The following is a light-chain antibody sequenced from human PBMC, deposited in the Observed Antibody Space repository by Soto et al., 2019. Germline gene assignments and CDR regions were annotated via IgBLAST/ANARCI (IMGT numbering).Light chain of an antibody. Sequence: DIQMTQSPSSLSASVGDRVTITCRASQSISSYLNWYQQKPGKAPKLLIYAASSLQSGVPSRFSGSGSGTDFTLTISSLQPEDFATYYCQQRSNWPPSLTFGGGTTVEIK. CDR2: AAS. J-gene: IGKJ4*01. CDR3: QQRSNWPPSLT. V-gene: IGKV1-39*01. CDR1: QSISSY.